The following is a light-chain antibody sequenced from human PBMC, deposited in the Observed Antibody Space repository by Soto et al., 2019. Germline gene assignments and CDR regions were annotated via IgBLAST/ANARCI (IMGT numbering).Light chain of an antibody. CDR2: EAS. CDR3: QQYSSYLCP. V-gene: IGKV1-5*03. CDR1: QTFGRG. Sequence: DIQMTQPPSTLSASVGDRFTITCRASQTFGRGLAWFQQKPGKAPKLLIYEASNLQSGVTSRFSGSGSVTKFSLTISSMQADDFATDYCQQYSSYLCPFGQGTKVDIK. J-gene: IGKJ1*01.